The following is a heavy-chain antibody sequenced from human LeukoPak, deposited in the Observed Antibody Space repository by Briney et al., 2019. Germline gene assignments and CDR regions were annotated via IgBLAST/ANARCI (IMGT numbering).Heavy chain of an antibody. Sequence: PSETLSLTCAVYGGSFSGYYWSWIRQPPGKGLEWIGEINHSGSTNYNPSLKSRVTISVDTSKNQFSLKLSSVTAADTAVYYCARGIAVAGYYIDYWGQGTLVTVSS. V-gene: IGHV4-34*01. D-gene: IGHD6-19*01. CDR2: INHSGST. CDR3: ARGIAVAGYYIDY. J-gene: IGHJ4*02. CDR1: GGSFSGYY.